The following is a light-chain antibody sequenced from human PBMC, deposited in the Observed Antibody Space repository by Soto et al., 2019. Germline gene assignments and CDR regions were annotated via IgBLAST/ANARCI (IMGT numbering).Light chain of an antibody. J-gene: IGLJ3*02. CDR3: ASWHDSLNAWV. CDR1: TSPFGFYS. V-gene: IGLV1-44*01. Sequence: QSVLTQSPSASGTPWQTVTIFCSGGTSPFGFYSIEWYQQVPGAAPRLLMYNNDQRASGVPDRFSGSNSGTSASLAISALQSEDEAVYDCASWHDSLNAWVIGGGTKLTVL. CDR2: NND.